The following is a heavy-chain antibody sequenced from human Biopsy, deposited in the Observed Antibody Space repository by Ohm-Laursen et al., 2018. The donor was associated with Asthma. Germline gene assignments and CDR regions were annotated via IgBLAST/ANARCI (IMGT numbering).Heavy chain of an antibody. Sequence: SLRLSCTASGFTFGDYWMSWVRQVPGRGLEWVANIKHDGSENNHVDSLKGRFTISRDNAKNSLYLQMNSLRAEDTALYYCAKEMGYTLPFDYWGQGTLVTVSS. CDR2: IKHDGSEN. CDR3: AKEMGYTLPFDY. CDR1: GFTFGDYW. J-gene: IGHJ4*02. D-gene: IGHD6-13*01. V-gene: IGHV3-7*03.